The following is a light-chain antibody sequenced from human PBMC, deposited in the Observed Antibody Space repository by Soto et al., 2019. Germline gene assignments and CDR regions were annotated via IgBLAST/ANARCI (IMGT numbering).Light chain of an antibody. Sequence: DIQMTQSPSTLSAAVGDRFTITCRASQRITNRFAWYQQKPGKAPKVRIYDASRVASGGPSRCSGSGYAPEVILTISSRQPDDFATYYCQHYGGMWTFGQVTKV. CDR1: QRITNR. V-gene: IGKV1-5*01. J-gene: IGKJ1*01. CDR2: DAS. CDR3: QHYGGMWT.